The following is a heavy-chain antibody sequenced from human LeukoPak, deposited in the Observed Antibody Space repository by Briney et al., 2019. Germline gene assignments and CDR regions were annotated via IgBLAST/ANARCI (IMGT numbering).Heavy chain of an antibody. CDR2: ITVGATT. CDR3: MKGTSAGNKGGDY. V-gene: IGHV3-23*01. Sequence: GGCLRLSCAASGFTFGSSAMGWVRQTPEKGLAWVSTITVGATTYYTDSVKGRFTISRDNFRNTLYPQMNSLRAEDTAVYYCMKGTSAGNKGGDYWGQGTLVIVSS. CDR1: GFTFGSSA. J-gene: IGHJ4*02. D-gene: IGHD6-13*01.